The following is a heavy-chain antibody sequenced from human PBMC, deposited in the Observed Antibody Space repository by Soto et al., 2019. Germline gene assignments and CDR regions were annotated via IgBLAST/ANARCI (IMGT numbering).Heavy chain of an antibody. Sequence: QVQLQQWGAGLLKPSETLSLTCAVYGGSFSGYYWSWIRQPPGKGLEWIGEINHSGSTNYNPSLTSRVTISVDTSKNQFSLKLSSVTAADTAVYYCARVRGSYGQAFDIWGQGTMVTVSS. J-gene: IGHJ3*02. CDR1: GGSFSGYY. CDR2: INHSGST. CDR3: ARVRGSYGQAFDI. V-gene: IGHV4-34*01. D-gene: IGHD1-26*01.